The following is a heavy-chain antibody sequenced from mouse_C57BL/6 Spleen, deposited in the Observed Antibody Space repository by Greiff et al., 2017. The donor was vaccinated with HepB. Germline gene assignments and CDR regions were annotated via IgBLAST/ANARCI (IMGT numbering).Heavy chain of an antibody. CDR2: INPNNGGT. CDR3: ARSTSYYGRSYEDYFDC. J-gene: IGHJ2*01. CDR1: GYTFTDYY. D-gene: IGHD1-1*01. V-gene: IGHV1-26*01. Sequence: EVQLQQSGPELVKPGASVKISCKASGYTFTDYYMNWVKQSHGKSLEWIGDINPNNGGTSYNQKFKGKATLTVDKSSSTAYMELRSLTSEDSAGYYCARSTSYYGRSYEDYFDCWGQGTTLTVSS.